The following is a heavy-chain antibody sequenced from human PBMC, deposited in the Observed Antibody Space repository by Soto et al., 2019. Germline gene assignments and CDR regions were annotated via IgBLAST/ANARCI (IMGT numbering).Heavy chain of an antibody. V-gene: IGHV3-15*07. Sequence: EVQLVESGGGLVKPGVSLRLSCAASGFTFTNAWMNWVRQAPGKGLEWVGRIKSKTDGGTADYAAPGKGRFTISRDDSRTTMYLRMNSLKAEETAVYSCTPGGVPAAAKGYYSYAMDVWGQGTTVTVSS. J-gene: IGHJ6*02. CDR1: GFTFTNAW. CDR3: TPGGVPAAAKGYYSYAMDV. D-gene: IGHD2-2*01. CDR2: IKSKTDGGTA.